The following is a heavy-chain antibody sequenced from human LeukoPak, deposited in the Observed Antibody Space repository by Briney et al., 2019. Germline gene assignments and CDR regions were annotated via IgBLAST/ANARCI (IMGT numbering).Heavy chain of an antibody. CDR3: ARDCTVLRFLEWLLDAFDI. CDR2: INTNTGNP. Sequence: ASVKVSCKASGYTFTSYAMNWVRQAPGQGLEWMGWINTNTGNPTYAQGFTGRFVFSLDTSVSTAYLQISSLKAEDTAVYYCARDCTVLRFLEWLLDAFDIWGQGTMVTVSS. CDR1: GYTFTSYA. D-gene: IGHD3-3*01. J-gene: IGHJ3*02. V-gene: IGHV7-4-1*02.